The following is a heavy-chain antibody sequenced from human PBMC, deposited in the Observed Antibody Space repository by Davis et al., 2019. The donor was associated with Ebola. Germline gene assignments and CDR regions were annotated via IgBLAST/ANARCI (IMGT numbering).Heavy chain of an antibody. J-gene: IGHJ6*02. CDR1: GGSFSGYY. V-gene: IGHV4-34*01. CDR2: INHSGST. CDR3: ARAKVNRYCSSTSCLQYYYYYGMDV. Sequence: MPSETLSLTCAVYGGSFSGYYWSWIRQPPGKGLEWIGEINHSGSTNYNPSLKSRVTISVDTSKNQFSLKLSSVTAADTAGYYCARAKVNRYCSSTSCLQYYYYYGMDVWGQGTKVTVSS. D-gene: IGHD2-2*01.